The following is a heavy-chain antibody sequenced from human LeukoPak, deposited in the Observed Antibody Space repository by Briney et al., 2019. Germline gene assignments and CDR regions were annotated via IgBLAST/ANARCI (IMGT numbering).Heavy chain of an antibody. Sequence: PSETLSLTCNVSGDSLTSHFWSWIRQTPGKGLEWIGYVFHSGTTNYSPSLKSRVTISLDTSKKRVYLRLASVTAADTAVYYCAXRMATVTDTFDVWGRGTMVSVSS. J-gene: IGHJ3*01. CDR1: GDSLTSHF. CDR2: VFHSGTT. V-gene: IGHV4-59*08. CDR3: AXRMATVTDTFDV. D-gene: IGHD5-24*01.